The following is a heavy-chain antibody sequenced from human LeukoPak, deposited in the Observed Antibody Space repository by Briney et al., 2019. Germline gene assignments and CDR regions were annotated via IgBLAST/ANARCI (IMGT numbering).Heavy chain of an antibody. J-gene: IGHJ2*01. V-gene: IGHV3-23*01. Sequence: GGSLRLSCAASGFTFSSYAMSWVRQAPWKGLEWVSAISGSGGSTYYADSVKGRFTISRDNSKNTLYLQMNSLRAEDTAVYYCAKSRGWSYWYFDLWGRGTLVTVSS. CDR2: ISGSGGST. D-gene: IGHD6-19*01. CDR3: AKSRGWSYWYFDL. CDR1: GFTFSSYA.